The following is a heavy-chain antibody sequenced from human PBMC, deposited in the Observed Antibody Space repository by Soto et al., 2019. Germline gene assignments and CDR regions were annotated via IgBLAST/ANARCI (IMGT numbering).Heavy chain of an antibody. CDR2: INNDGSGT. Sequence: EVQLVESGGGLVQPGGSLRLSCVASGLTFSNYWMHWVRQVPGTGLVWVSRINNDGSGTSYADSVKGRFTISRDDAKNTLFLHMNSLRVEYTAVYYCATIFDFWGQGTLVTVSS. CDR3: ATIFDF. J-gene: IGHJ4*02. CDR1: GLTFSNYW. V-gene: IGHV3-74*01.